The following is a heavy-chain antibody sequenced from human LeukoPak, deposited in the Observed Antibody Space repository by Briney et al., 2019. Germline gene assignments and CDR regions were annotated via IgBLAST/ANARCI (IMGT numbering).Heavy chain of an antibody. CDR1: GFTFSSYW. CDR2: IKQDGSEK. D-gene: IGHD1-1*01. J-gene: IGHJ6*02. Sequence: PGGSLRLSCAASGFTFSSYWMSWVRQAPGKGLEWVANIKQDGSEKYYVVSVKGRFTISRDNAKNSLYLQMNSLRAEDTAVYYCASGRYVLCVMDVWGQGTTVTVSS. V-gene: IGHV3-7*01. CDR3: ASGRYVLCVMDV.